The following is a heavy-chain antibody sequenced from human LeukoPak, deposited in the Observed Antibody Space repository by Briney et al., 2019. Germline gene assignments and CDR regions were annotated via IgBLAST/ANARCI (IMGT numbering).Heavy chain of an antibody. J-gene: IGHJ5*02. CDR2: INAYNGHT. CDR3: ARGVRSGYGDWFDP. Sequence: ASVKVSRKASRYTLTSQGITGVRPAPRQGLEWVGWINAYNGHTKYLHNPQGSATLTTETSTSTVFTELRSLRPDDTAVYYCARGVRSGYGDWFDPWGQGTLVTLSS. D-gene: IGHD5-12*01. V-gene: IGHV1-18*01. CDR1: RYTLTSQG.